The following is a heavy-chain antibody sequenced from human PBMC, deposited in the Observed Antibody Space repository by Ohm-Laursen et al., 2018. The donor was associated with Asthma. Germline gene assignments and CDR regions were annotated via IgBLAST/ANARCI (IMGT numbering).Heavy chain of an antibody. CDR3: AREPGFYGMDV. Sequence: SLRLSCAASGFTFSSYWMHWVRQAPGKGLVWVSRINSDGSSTSYADSVKGRFTISRDNAKNTLYLQMNSLRAEDTAVYYCAREPGFYGMDVWGQGTTVTVSS. CDR2: INSDGSST. D-gene: IGHD1-1*01. V-gene: IGHV3-74*01. CDR1: GFTFSSYW. J-gene: IGHJ6*02.